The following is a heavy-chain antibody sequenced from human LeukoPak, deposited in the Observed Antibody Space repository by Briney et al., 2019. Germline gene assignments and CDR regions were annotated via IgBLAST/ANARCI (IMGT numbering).Heavy chain of an antibody. CDR2: ISAYNGNT. J-gene: IGHJ4*02. CDR1: GYTFTSYG. V-gene: IGHV1-18*01. CDR3: ASQGDDSSSWYLFDY. D-gene: IGHD6-13*01. Sequence: GASVKVSCEASGYTFTSYGISWVRQAPGQGLEWMGWISAYNGNTNYAQKLQGRVTMTTDTSTSTAYMELRSLRSDDTAVYYCASQGDDSSSWYLFDYWGQGTLVTVSS.